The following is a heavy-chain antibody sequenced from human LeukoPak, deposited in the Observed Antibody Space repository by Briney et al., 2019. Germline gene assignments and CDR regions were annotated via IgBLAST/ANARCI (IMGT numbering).Heavy chain of an antibody. CDR2: INHSGST. Sequence: TSETLSLTCAVYGGSFSGYYWCWIRQPPGKGLEWIGEINHSGSTNYNPSLKSRVTISVDTSKNQFSLKLSSVTAADTAVYYCARVGWYGCYFDYWGRGTLVTVSS. CDR1: GGSFSGYY. CDR3: ARVGWYGCYFDY. J-gene: IGHJ4*02. V-gene: IGHV4-34*01. D-gene: IGHD6-19*01.